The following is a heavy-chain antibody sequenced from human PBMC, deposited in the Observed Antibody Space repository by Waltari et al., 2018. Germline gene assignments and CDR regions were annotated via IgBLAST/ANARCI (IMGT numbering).Heavy chain of an antibody. V-gene: IGHV1-69*04. CDR2: IIPILGIA. Sequence: ISWVRQAPGQGLEWMGRIIPILGIANYAQKFQGRVTITADKSTSTAYMELSSLRSEDTAVYYCARDDGDYGDYWGQGTLVTVSS. J-gene: IGHJ4*02. D-gene: IGHD4-17*01. CDR3: ARDDGDYGDY.